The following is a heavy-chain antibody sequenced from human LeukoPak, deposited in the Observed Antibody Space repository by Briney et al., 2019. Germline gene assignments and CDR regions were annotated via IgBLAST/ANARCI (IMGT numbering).Heavy chain of an antibody. V-gene: IGHV1-2*02. Sequence: GASVKVSCKASGYTFTGYYMHWVRQAPGQGLEWMGWINPNNGGTNYAQKFQGRVTMTRDTSISTAYMELSRLRSDDTAVYYCACTRFQWLPPFDYWGQGTLVTVSS. J-gene: IGHJ4*02. CDR3: ACTRFQWLPPFDY. CDR2: INPNNGGT. D-gene: IGHD6-19*01. CDR1: GYTFTGYY.